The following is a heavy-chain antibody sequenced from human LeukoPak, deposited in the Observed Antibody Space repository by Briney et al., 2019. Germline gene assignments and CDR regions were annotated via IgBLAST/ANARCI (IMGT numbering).Heavy chain of an antibody. V-gene: IGHV3-23*01. CDR2: ISGSGGST. CDR1: GFTFSSYA. Sequence: GGSLRLSCAASGFTFSSYAMSWVRQAPGKGLEWVSAISGSGGSTYYADSVKGRFTISRDNSKNTLYLQMNSLRAEDTAVYYCARYDSSGYYFDYWGQGTLVTVSS. D-gene: IGHD3-22*01. J-gene: IGHJ4*02. CDR3: ARYDSSGYYFDY.